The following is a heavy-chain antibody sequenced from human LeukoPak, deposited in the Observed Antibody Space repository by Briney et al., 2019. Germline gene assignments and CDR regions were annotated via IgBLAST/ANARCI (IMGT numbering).Heavy chain of an antibody. D-gene: IGHD4-17*01. CDR1: GFTFSTYG. Sequence: GESLRLSCEASGFTFSTYGMHWVRQAPGKGLEWVAVIWYDGSNKNYADSVKGRFTTSRDNSKNTLYLQMNSLRAEDTAVYYCARGGRTTWHGMDVWGQGTTVTVSS. V-gene: IGHV3-33*01. CDR2: IWYDGSNK. J-gene: IGHJ6*02. CDR3: ARGGRTTWHGMDV.